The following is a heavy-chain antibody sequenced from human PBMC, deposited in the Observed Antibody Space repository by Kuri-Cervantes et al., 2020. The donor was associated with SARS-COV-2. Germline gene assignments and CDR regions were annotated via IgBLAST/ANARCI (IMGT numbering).Heavy chain of an antibody. D-gene: IGHD2-15*01. J-gene: IGHJ4*02. V-gene: IGHV3-23*01. CDR2: ISGSGAST. CDR1: GFTFSSYA. CDR3: AKETTIVVVVAVAH. Sequence: GGSLRLPCAASGFTFSSYAMNWVRQAPRKGLEWVSGISGSGASTYYADSVKGRFTISRDNPKNTLYLQMNSLRADDTALYYCAKETTIVVVVAVAHWGQGTLVTVSS.